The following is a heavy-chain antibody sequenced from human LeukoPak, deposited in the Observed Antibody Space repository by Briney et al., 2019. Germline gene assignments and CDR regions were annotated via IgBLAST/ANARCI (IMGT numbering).Heavy chain of an antibody. D-gene: IGHD6-13*01. Sequence: QPGGSLRLSCAASGFTFSSYSMNWVRQAPGKGLVWVSRISSDGSSTTYADSVKGRFTISRDNAKNTLYLQVNSLRAEDTAVYYCGRGGKVEQLVLARWGQGSLVTVSS. CDR2: ISSDGSST. CDR3: GRGGKVEQLVLAR. J-gene: IGHJ4*02. CDR1: GFTFSSYS. V-gene: IGHV3-74*01.